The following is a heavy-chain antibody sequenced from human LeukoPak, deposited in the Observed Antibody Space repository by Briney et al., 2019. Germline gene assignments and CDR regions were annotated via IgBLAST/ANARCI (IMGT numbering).Heavy chain of an antibody. CDR2: ISGSGGST. V-gene: IGHV3-23*01. Sequence: GGSLRLSCAASGFTFSSYAMSWVRQAPGRGLEWVSAISGSGGSTYYADSVKGRLTISRDNSKNTLYLQMNSLRAEDTAVYYCAKVMVRGVIDYWGQGTLVTVSS. CDR1: GFTFSSYA. CDR3: AKVMVRGVIDY. D-gene: IGHD3-10*01. J-gene: IGHJ4*02.